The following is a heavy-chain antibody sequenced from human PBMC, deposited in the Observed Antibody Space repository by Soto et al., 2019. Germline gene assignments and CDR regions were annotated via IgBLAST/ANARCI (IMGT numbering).Heavy chain of an antibody. Sequence: GESLKISCKASDTTHWIGWVRQKPGKGLEWMGIIYPGDSDTKYSPSFQGQVTISVDKSISTAYLHWSSLKASGTATYYCARLVNYYFGMDVWGQGTTVTVSS. V-gene: IGHV5-51*01. CDR3: ARLVNYYFGMDV. J-gene: IGHJ6*02. CDR1: DTTHW. CDR2: IYPGDSDT.